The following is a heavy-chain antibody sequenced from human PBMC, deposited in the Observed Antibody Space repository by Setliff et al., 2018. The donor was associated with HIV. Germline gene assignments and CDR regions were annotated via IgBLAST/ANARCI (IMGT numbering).Heavy chain of an antibody. J-gene: IGHJ4*02. CDR1: GYTFTGYY. D-gene: IGHD2-15*01. CDR3: ARAPHEGANS. Sequence: GASVKVSCKASGYTFTGYYMHWVRQAPGQGLEWMGWINPNSGGTIYAQKFQGRVTMTEDTSTDTAYMELSGLRSEDTAVYYCARAPHEGANSWGQGTLVTVSS. V-gene: IGHV1-2*02. CDR2: INPNSGGT.